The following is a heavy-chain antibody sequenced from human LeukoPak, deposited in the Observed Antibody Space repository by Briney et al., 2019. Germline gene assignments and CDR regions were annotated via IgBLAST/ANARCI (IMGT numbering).Heavy chain of an antibody. D-gene: IGHD6-6*01. Sequence: SETLSLTCTVYSGSFSAYYWSWIRQPPGKGLEWLGEINDSGSTSYNPSLKSRVTVSVDTSKNQFSLKLSSVTAADTAVYYCARYSSSSGWFDPWGQGTLVTVSS. J-gene: IGHJ5*02. CDR1: SGSFSAYY. CDR2: INDSGST. CDR3: ARYSSSSGWFDP. V-gene: IGHV4-34*01.